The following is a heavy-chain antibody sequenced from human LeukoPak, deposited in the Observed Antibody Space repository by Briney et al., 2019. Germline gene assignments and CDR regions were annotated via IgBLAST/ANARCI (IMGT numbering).Heavy chain of an antibody. CDR2: VYDGDTT. V-gene: IGHV3-53*01. Sequence: PGGSLRLSCAASGFTVSNNYMSWVRQAPGKGLEWVSAVYDGDTTYYADSVKGRFTISRDNSKNSLYLQMNSLRAEDTAVYYCARLLWFGERTFNYYYYMDVWGKGTTVTVSS. D-gene: IGHD3-10*01. CDR1: GFTVSNNY. CDR3: ARLLWFGERTFNYYYYMDV. J-gene: IGHJ6*03.